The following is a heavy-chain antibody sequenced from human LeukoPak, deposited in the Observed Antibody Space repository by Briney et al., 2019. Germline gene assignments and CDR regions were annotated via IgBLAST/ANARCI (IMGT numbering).Heavy chain of an antibody. D-gene: IGHD6-13*01. CDR2: ISSSSSYI. Sequence: GGSLRLSCAASGFTFSSYSMNWVRQAPGKGLEWVSSISSSSSYIYYADSVKGRFTISRDNAKNSLYLQMNSLRAEDTAVYYCARDKFGSWYSYFDYWGQGTLVTVSS. CDR3: ARDKFGSWYSYFDY. V-gene: IGHV3-21*01. J-gene: IGHJ4*02. CDR1: GFTFSSYS.